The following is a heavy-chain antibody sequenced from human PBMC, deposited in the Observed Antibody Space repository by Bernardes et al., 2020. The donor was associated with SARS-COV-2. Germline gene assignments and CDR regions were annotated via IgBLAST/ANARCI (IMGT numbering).Heavy chain of an antibody. D-gene: IGHD2-15*01. CDR1: GGSINSDDSS. V-gene: IGHV4-30-2*01. J-gene: IGHJ3*02. Sequence: SETLSLTCTVSGGSINSDDSSWSWLRQPPGQGLEWIGYIYHSGGSYYNPSLETRVTISILKSKRQFSLKLRSVTAADTAVYYCARGAAAFDIWGQGTVVTVS. CDR2: IYHSGGS. CDR3: ARGAAAFDI.